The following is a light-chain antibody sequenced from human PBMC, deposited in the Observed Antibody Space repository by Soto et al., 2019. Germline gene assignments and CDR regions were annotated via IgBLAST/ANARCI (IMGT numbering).Light chain of an antibody. Sequence: EVVLTQSPGTLSLSPGERVTLSCRASQSVASSYLAWYQQKPGRAPRLLFYSASSRATGIPDRFSGSGSGTEFTLTISSLQSEDFAVYYCQQYITWPPWTFGQGTKVEIK. CDR1: QSVASSY. J-gene: IGKJ1*01. CDR2: SAS. V-gene: IGKV3-20*01. CDR3: QQYITWPPWT.